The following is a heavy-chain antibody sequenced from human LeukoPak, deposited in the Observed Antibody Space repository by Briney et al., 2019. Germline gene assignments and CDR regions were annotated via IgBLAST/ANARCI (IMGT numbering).Heavy chain of an antibody. J-gene: IGHJ4*02. CDR1: GGSISSGSYY. Sequence: SETLSLTCTVSGGSISSGSYYWSWIRPPAGKGLEWIGRIYTSGSTNYNPSLKSRVTISVDTSKNQFSLKLSSVTAADTAVYYCARGFAAGTVLDYWGQGTLVTVSS. CDR3: ARGFAAGTVLDY. V-gene: IGHV4-61*02. CDR2: IYTSGST. D-gene: IGHD6-13*01.